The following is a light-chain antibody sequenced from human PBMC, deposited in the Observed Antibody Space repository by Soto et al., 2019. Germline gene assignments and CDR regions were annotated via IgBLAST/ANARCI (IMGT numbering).Light chain of an antibody. V-gene: IGLV4-69*01. J-gene: IGLJ3*02. CDR1: SGHSSYA. Sequence: QPVLTQSPSASASLGASVKLTCTLSSGHSSYAIAWHQQQPEKGPRYLMKLNSDGSHSKGDGIPDRFSGSSSGAERYLTIPSLQSEDEADYYCQPWGTGIGVFGGGTKLTVL. CDR2: LNSDGSH. CDR3: QPWGTGIGV.